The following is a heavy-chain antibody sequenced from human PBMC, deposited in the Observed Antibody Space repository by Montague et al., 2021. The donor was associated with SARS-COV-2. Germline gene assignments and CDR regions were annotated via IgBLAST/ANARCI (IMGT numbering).Heavy chain of an antibody. J-gene: IGHJ4*02. CDR3: ARSLYDILTGYYLPFDY. D-gene: IGHD3-9*01. Sequence: PALVKPTQTLTLTCTFSGFSLSTSGMCVSWVRQPPGKALEWLALIDWDDNKFYSISLKTRLTISKDTSKNQVVLTMTNVDPVDTATYYCARSLYDILTGYYLPFDYWGQGTLVTVSS. CDR2: IDWDDNK. CDR1: GFSLSTSGMC. V-gene: IGHV2-70*20.